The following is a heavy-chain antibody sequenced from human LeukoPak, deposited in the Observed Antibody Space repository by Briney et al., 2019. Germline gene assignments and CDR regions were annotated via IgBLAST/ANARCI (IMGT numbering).Heavy chain of an antibody. D-gene: IGHD3-10*01. CDR1: GFTFSSYA. J-gene: IGHJ4*02. CDR3: VRDGGSGSYHPFDY. V-gene: IGHV3-64*01. Sequence: GGSLRLSCAASGFTFSSYAMHWVRQAPGKGLEYVSAISSNGGSTYYANSVKGRFTISRDNSKNTLYLQMGSLRAEDMAVYYCVRDGGSGSYHPFDYWGQGTLVTVSS. CDR2: ISSNGGST.